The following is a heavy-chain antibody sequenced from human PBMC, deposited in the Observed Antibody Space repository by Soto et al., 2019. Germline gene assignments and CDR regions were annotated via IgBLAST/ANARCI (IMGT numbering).Heavy chain of an antibody. CDR2: IIPILGIA. CDR1: GGTFSSYT. V-gene: IGHV1-69*02. Sequence: ASVKVSCKASGGTFSSYTISWVRQAPGQGLEWMGRIIPILGIANYAQKFQGRVTITADKSTSTAYMELSSLRSEDTAVYYCARGGTMYGSGSYSTYYYYYYMDVWGKGTTVTVSS. D-gene: IGHD3-10*01. CDR3: ARGGTMYGSGSYSTYYYYYYMDV. J-gene: IGHJ6*03.